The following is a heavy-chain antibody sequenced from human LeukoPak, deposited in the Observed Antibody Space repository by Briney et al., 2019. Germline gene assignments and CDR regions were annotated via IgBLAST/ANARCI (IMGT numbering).Heavy chain of an antibody. D-gene: IGHD3-9*01. CDR1: GFTVSSNY. J-gene: IGHJ6*04. V-gene: IGHV3-13*05. CDR3: ARGSLVTYYGMDV. CDR2: IGTAGDP. Sequence: PGGSLRLSCAASGFTVSSNYMSWVRQAPGKGLEWVSAIGTAGDPYYPGSVKGRFTISRENAKNSLYLQMNSLRAGDTAVYYCARGSLVTYYGMDVWGKGTTVTVSS.